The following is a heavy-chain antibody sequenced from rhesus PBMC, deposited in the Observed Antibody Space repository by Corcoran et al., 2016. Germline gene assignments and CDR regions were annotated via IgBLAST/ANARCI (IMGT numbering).Heavy chain of an antibody. CDR2: ISGSSGST. J-gene: IGHJ4*01. V-gene: IGHV4-99*01. CDR3: ARRGSYSGIDG. D-gene: IGHD3-16*01. Sequence: QVQLQESGPGLVKPSETLSPTCAVPGDSISSGYNWGWIRQPPGKGLEYIGYISGSSGSTYYNPSLNSRVTISKDSSRNQFSLMLSSLTAADPAVYYCARRGSYSGIDGWGQGVLVTVSS. CDR1: GDSISSGYN.